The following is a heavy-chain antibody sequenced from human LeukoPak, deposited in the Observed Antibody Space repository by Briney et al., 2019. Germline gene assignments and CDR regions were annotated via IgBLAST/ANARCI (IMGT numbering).Heavy chain of an antibody. CDR3: ARSPSVYRYDD. CDR1: GFTFSTYS. CDR2: ISSSSSHI. V-gene: IGHV3-21*04. D-gene: IGHD2-2*02. J-gene: IGHJ4*02. Sequence: GGSLRLSCAASGFTFSTYSMNWVRQAPGKGLEWVSSISSSSSHIYYADSVKGRFTISRDNAKNSLYLQMNSLRAEDTAIYYCARSPSVYRYDDWGQGTLVTVSS.